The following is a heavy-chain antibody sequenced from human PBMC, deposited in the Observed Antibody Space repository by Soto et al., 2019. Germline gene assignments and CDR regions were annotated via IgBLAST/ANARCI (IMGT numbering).Heavy chain of an antibody. J-gene: IGHJ4*02. V-gene: IGHV4-39*02. CDR1: GGSINSRSYF. D-gene: IGHD3-9*01. Sequence: QLQLQQSGPGLVKPSETLSLTCSVSGGSINSRSYFWAWIRQPPGKGLEWIGSVYYNGKTYYSPSLKSRLNVSVDTSQNQFSLKLSSVTAADTDIYYCARDRYGGFDYWGLGTLVIVSS. CDR2: VYYNGKT. CDR3: ARDRYGGFDY.